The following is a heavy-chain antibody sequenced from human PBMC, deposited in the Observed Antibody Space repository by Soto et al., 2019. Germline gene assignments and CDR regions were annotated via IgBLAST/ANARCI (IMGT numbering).Heavy chain of an antibody. CDR3: ARDLDY. CDR2: ISYDGSNK. Sequence: GGSLILSCGASGFTFSSYSMHWVRQAPGKGLEWVAVISYDGSNKYYADSVKGRFTISRDNSKNTLYLQMNSLRAEDTAVYYCARDLDYWGQGTLVNVPQ. V-gene: IGHV3-30-3*01. CDR1: GFTFSSYS. J-gene: IGHJ4*02.